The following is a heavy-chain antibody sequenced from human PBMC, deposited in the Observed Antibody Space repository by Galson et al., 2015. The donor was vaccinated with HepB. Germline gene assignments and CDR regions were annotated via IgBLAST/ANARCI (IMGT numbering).Heavy chain of an antibody. D-gene: IGHD3-3*01. CDR1: GDSVPSNSAA. CDR3: ARARTNRGDNYDFWTIYYYYGMDV. V-gene: IGHV6-1*01. J-gene: IGHJ6*02. CDR2: TYYRSKWYN. Sequence: AISGDSVPSNSAAWNWIRQSPSRGLEWLGRTYYRSKWYNDYAVSVKSRITINPDTSKNQFSLQLNSVTPEDTAVYYCARARTNRGDNYDFWTIYYYYGMDVWGQGTTVTVSS.